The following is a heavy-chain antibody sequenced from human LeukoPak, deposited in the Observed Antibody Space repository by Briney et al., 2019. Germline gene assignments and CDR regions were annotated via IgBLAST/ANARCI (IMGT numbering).Heavy chain of an antibody. J-gene: IGHJ4*02. CDR3: ARSGLSRFGF. Sequence: GGSLRLSCEASGITFSKTNMNWVRQSPGKGLEWVSAISGSGGSTYYADSVKGRFTISRDNSRNTLYLQMNSLRAEDTAVYYCARSGLSRFGFWGQGTLVTVSS. D-gene: IGHD2/OR15-2a*01. CDR1: GITFSKTN. V-gene: IGHV3-23*01. CDR2: ISGSGGST.